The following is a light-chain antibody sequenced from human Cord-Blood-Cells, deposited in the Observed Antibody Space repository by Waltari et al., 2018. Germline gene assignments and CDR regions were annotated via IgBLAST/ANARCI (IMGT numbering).Light chain of an antibody. V-gene: IGKV3-15*01. Sequence: EIVMTQSPATLSVSPGARATLSCRASQSVSSNLAWYQQKPGQAPRLLIYGASTRATGIPARVSGSWSGTEFTRTISSLQSEDFAVYYCQQYNNWQYSFGQGTKLEIK. CDR3: QQYNNWQYS. CDR2: GAS. CDR1: QSVSSN. J-gene: IGKJ2*03.